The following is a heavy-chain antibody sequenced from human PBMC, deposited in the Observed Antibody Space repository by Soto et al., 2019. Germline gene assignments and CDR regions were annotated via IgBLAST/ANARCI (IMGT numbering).Heavy chain of an antibody. J-gene: IGHJ5*02. CDR2: IYWDDDK. V-gene: IGHV2-5*02. Sequence: QITLKESGPTLVKSTQTLTLTCTFSGFSLSTSGVGVGWIRQPPGKALEWLALIYWDDDKRYSRSQKSSLTITKDTAKNHVVLTMTNMDPVDTATYYCARRGYCSGDSCYAAWGQGILVTVSS. CDR1: GFSLSTSGVG. CDR3: ARRGYCSGDSCYAA. D-gene: IGHD2-15*01.